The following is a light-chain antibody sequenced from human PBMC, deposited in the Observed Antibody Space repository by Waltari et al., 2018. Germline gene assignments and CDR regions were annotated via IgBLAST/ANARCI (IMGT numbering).Light chain of an antibody. J-gene: IGLJ1*01. CDR1: RSDVGGYNY. CDR2: DVS. CDR3: SSYRRSSTSGGV. Sequence: QSALTQPASVSGSPGQSITISCTGTRSDVGGYNYVPWYQQHPGKAPKLMIYDVSNRPSGVSNRFTGSKSGNTASLTISGLQTEDEADYYCSSYRRSSTSGGVFGTGTKVTVL. V-gene: IGLV2-14*03.